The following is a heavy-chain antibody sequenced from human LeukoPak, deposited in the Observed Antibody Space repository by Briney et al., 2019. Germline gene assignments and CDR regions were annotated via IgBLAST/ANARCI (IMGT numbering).Heavy chain of an antibody. V-gene: IGHV3-30-3*01. CDR1: GFTFSSYA. CDR2: ISYDGSNK. CDR3: ARADGGIAVAGVYYYYGMDV. D-gene: IGHD6-19*01. J-gene: IGHJ6*02. Sequence: GGSLRLSCAASGFTFSSYAMHWVRQAPGKGLEWVAVISYDGSNKYYADSVKGRFTISRDNSKNTLYLQMNSLRAEDTAEYYCARADGGIAVAGVYYYYGMDVWGQGTTVTVSS.